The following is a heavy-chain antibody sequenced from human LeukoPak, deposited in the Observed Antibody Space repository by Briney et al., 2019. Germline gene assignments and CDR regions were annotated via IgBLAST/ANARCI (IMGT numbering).Heavy chain of an antibody. CDR3: ARVQISDSSSRGIGVCCYYYIDV. CDR1: GGTFSSYA. J-gene: IGHJ6*03. D-gene: IGHD6-13*01. V-gene: IGHV1-69*13. Sequence: EASVTVSCKASGGTFSSYAISWVRQAPGQGLEWMGGIIPIFGTANYAQKFQGRVTITADESTSTAYMEPSSLSSEDTAVYYCARVQISDSSSRGIGVCCYYYIDVWGKGATVTVSS. CDR2: IIPIFGTA.